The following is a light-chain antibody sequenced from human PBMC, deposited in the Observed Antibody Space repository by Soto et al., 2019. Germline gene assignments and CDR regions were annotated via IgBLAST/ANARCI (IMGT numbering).Light chain of an antibody. CDR2: EVT. V-gene: IGLV2-8*01. CDR3: SSYAGSSSLE. J-gene: IGLJ2*01. Sequence: QSVLTQPPTASGSPGQSVTISCTGTSSDVGGYNYVSWYQQHPGKAPKLMIYEVTKRPSGVPDRFSGSKSGNTASLTVSGLQAEDEADYYCSSYAGSSSLEFGGGTKLTVL. CDR1: SSDVGGYNY.